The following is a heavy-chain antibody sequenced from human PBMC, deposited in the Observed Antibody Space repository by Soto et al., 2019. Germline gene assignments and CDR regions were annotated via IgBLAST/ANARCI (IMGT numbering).Heavy chain of an antibody. V-gene: IGHV3-30*18. CDR2: ISYDGSNK. CDR3: ANRYCSGGSSKLYGMDV. Sequence: LRLSCAASGFTFSSYGMHWVRQAPGKGLEWVAVISYDGSNKYYADSVKGRFTISRDNSKNTLYLQMNSLRAEDTAVYYCANRYCSGGSSKLYGMDVWGQGTTVTVSS. CDR1: GFTFSSYG. D-gene: IGHD2-15*01. J-gene: IGHJ6*02.